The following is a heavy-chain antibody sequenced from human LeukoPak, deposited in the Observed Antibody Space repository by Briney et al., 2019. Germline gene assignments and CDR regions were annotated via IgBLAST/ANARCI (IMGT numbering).Heavy chain of an antibody. Sequence: ASVKVSCKASGYTFTNYYVHWVRQAPGQGLEWMGVINPSGGSTNYAQKFQGRVTMTRDTSTSTAYMELRSLRSDDTAVYYCARYCDSTSCYSPLYYMDVWGKGTTVTVSS. CDR2: INPSGGST. V-gene: IGHV1-46*01. CDR1: GYTFTNYY. J-gene: IGHJ6*03. D-gene: IGHD2-2*02. CDR3: ARYCDSTSCYSPLYYMDV.